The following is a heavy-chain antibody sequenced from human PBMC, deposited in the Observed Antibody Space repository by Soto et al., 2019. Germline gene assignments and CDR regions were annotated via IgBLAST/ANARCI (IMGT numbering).Heavy chain of an antibody. J-gene: IGHJ4*02. D-gene: IGHD6-19*01. V-gene: IGHV3-21*04. CDR1: GFTFSDYA. CDR2: ISYTGDFI. CDR3: ARDLLSGANYYAH. Sequence: DVQLVESGGGPVKPGGSLRLSCAASGFTFSDYAMNWVRQAPGKGLEWVSSISYTGDFIYYADSVKGRFTISRDNAKNALYLQMTGLRGDDTAVYYCARDLLSGANYYAHWGQGTLVTVSS.